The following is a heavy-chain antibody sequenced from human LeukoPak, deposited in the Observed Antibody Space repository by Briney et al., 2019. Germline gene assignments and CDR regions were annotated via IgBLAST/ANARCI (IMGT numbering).Heavy chain of an antibody. D-gene: IGHD3-22*01. Sequence: SETLSLTCTVSGDSISSYYWSWIRQPPGKGLEWIGYIYYSGSTNYNPSLKSRVTISVDTSKNQFSLKLSSVTATDTAVYYCAAGYDSSGYQFDYWGQGTLVTVSS. CDR3: AAGYDSSGYQFDY. CDR2: IYYSGST. V-gene: IGHV4-59*01. J-gene: IGHJ4*02. CDR1: GDSISSYY.